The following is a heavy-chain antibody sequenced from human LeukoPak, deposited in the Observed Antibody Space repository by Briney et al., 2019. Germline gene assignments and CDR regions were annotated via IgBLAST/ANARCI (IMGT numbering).Heavy chain of an antibody. D-gene: IGHD3-22*01. V-gene: IGHV1-18*01. Sequence: ASVKVSCKASGYTVTSYGISWVRQAPGQGLEWMGWISAYNGNTNYAQKLQGRVTMTTDTSTSTAYMELRSLRSDDTAVYYCARDRVTYYYDSSGYLWLGDYWGQGTLVTVSS. CDR1: GYTVTSYG. J-gene: IGHJ4*02. CDR2: ISAYNGNT. CDR3: ARDRVTYYYDSSGYLWLGDY.